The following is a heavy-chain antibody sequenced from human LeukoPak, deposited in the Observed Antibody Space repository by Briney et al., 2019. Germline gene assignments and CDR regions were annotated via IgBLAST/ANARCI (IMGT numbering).Heavy chain of an antibody. CDR2: IYSGGST. J-gene: IGHJ4*02. V-gene: IGHV3-53*01. CDR3: ARDRGYSYGRSFDY. Sequence: PGGSLRLSCAASGFTVSSNYMSWGRQAPGKGLEWVSVIYSGGSTYYADSVKGRFTISRDNSKNTLYLQMNSLRAEDTAVYYCARDRGYSYGRSFDYWGQGTLVTVSS. D-gene: IGHD5-18*01. CDR1: GFTVSSNY.